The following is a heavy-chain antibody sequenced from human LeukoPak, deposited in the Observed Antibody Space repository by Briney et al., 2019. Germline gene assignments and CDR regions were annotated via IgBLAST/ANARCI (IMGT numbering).Heavy chain of an antibody. CDR2: IYYSGST. J-gene: IGHJ6*03. CDR1: GGSISSYY. CDR3: ARVGLYCSGGGCYNYYYYYMDV. D-gene: IGHD2-15*01. Sequence: PSETLSLTCTVSGGSISSYYWSWIRQPPGKGLEWLGYIYYSGSTNYNPSLKSRVTISVDTSKNQFSLKLSSVTAADTAVYYCARVGLYCSGGGCYNYYYYYMDVWGKGTTVTISS. V-gene: IGHV4-59*01.